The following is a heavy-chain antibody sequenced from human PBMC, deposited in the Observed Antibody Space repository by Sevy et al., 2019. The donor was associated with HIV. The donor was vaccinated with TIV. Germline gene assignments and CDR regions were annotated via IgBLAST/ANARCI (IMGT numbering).Heavy chain of an antibody. Sequence: GGSLRLSCAASGFTFSSYSMNWVRQAPGKGLEWVSSISSSSSYIYYADSVKGRFTISRDNAKNSLYLQMNSLRAEDTAVYYCARDYRPFLEWLSLCFDYWGQGTLVTVSS. CDR1: GFTFSSYS. CDR2: ISSSSSYI. D-gene: IGHD3-3*01. V-gene: IGHV3-21*01. J-gene: IGHJ4*02. CDR3: ARDYRPFLEWLSLCFDY.